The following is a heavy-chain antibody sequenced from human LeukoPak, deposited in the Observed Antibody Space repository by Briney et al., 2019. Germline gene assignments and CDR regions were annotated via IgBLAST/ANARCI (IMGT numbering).Heavy chain of an antibody. Sequence: HPGRSLRLSCAASGFTFKRYAMHWVRQAPGMGLEWVTIMSYDGNFTYYSDSVKGRFTTSRDNSNDTLYLQMNSLRADDTAIYYCARGRSVYGSGSYSDYWGQGTLVTVSS. CDR2: MSYDGNFT. CDR3: ARGRSVYGSGSYSDY. D-gene: IGHD3-10*01. V-gene: IGHV3-30*04. J-gene: IGHJ4*02. CDR1: GFTFKRYA.